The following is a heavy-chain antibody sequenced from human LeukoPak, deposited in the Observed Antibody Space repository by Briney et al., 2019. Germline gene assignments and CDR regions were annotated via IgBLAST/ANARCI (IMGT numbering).Heavy chain of an antibody. J-gene: IGHJ5*02. CDR1: GYTFTGYY. Sequence: GASVKVSCKASGYTFTGYYMHWVRQAPGQGLEWMGWINPNSGGTNYAQKFQGRVTMTRDTSISTAYMELSRLRSDETAVYYCARGENSGYDYVWFDPWGQGTLVAVSS. CDR2: INPNSGGT. V-gene: IGHV1-2*02. D-gene: IGHD5-12*01. CDR3: ARGENSGYDYVWFDP.